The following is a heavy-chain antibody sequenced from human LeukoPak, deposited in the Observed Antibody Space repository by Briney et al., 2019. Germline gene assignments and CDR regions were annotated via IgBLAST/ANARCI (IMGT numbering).Heavy chain of an antibody. CDR1: GGSFSGYY. CDR2: INHSGST. V-gene: IGHV4-34*01. J-gene: IGHJ4*02. CDR3: VTYYFDSSGPKKNY. Sequence: SETLSLTCAVYGGSFSGYYWSWIRQPPGKGLEWIGEINHSGSTNYNPSLKSRVTISVDTSKKQFSLKLSSVTAADTAVYYWVTYYFDSSGPKKNYWGQGTLVTVSS. D-gene: IGHD3-22*01.